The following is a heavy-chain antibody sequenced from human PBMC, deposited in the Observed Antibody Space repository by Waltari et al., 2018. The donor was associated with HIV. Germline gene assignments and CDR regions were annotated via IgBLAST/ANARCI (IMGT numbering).Heavy chain of an antibody. J-gene: IGHJ4*02. CDR1: GGYISSSKC. CDR3: ARRGEYSSSWCFDY. D-gene: IGHD6-13*01. V-gene: IGHV4-4*03. CDR2: IYHSGST. Sequence: QVQLQESGPGLLKPPATLSLTCPVAGGYISSSKCWSWVRRLPGKGLEWIGEIYHSGSTNYNPSLKSRVTISVDKSKNQFSLKLSSVTAADTAVYYCARRGEYSSSWCFDYWGQGTLVTVSS.